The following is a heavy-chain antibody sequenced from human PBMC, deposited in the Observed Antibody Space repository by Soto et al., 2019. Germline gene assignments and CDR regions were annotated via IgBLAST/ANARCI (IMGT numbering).Heavy chain of an antibody. D-gene: IGHD3-9*01. J-gene: IGHJ4*02. V-gene: IGHV1-18*04. CDR2: ISAYNGNT. CDR1: CYTFTSYG. Sequence: VKVSCHASCYTFTSYGMSWVRQAPGQGLEWMGWISAYNGNTNYAQKLQGRVTMTTDTSTSTAYMELRSLRSEDTAVYYCARTAYELLTGYYTYCGQGTPVTFSS. CDR3: ARTAYELLTGYYTY.